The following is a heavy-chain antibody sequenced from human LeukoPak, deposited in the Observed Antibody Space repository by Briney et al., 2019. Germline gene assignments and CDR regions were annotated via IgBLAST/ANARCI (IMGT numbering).Heavy chain of an antibody. CDR3: ARAFLTRTPYSGSYYTGFDY. CDR1: GGTFSSYA. V-gene: IGHV1-69*05. D-gene: IGHD1-26*01. CDR2: IIPIFGTA. J-gene: IGHJ4*02. Sequence: ASVKVSCKASGGTFSSYAISWVRQAPGQGLEWMGRIIPIFGTANYAQKFQGRATITTDESTTTAYMELSSLRSEDTAVYYCARAFLTRTPYSGSYYTGFDYWGQGTLVTVSS.